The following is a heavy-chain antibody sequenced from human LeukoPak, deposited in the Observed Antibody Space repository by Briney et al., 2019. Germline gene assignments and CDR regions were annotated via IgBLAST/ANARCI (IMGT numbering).Heavy chain of an antibody. CDR2: ITWNSDDK. V-gene: IGHV3-9*01. Sequence: GGSLRLSCAASGFIFDDYAMHWVRQVPGKGLEWVSAITWNSDDKVYADSVKGRFTISRDNAKNSLYLQMNSPRPEDTALYYCAKGGPYYDYPSDSWGQGTLVTVSS. CDR1: GFIFDDYA. D-gene: IGHD3-16*01. CDR3: AKGGPYYDYPSDS. J-gene: IGHJ4*02.